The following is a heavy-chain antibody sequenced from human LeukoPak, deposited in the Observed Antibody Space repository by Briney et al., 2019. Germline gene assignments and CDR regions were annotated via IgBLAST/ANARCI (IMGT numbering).Heavy chain of an antibody. Sequence: PGGSLRLSCGASGFSFSLYGMHWVRQAPGKGLEWVAFIWAAGNDDFYADSVKGRFTISRDNSKNTLYLQMNSLRAEDTAVYYCAREKVVTTFHNYYYYGMDVWGQGTTVTVSS. J-gene: IGHJ6*02. CDR2: IWAAGNDD. D-gene: IGHD2-21*02. CDR1: GFSFSLYG. CDR3: AREKVVTTFHNYYYYGMDV. V-gene: IGHV3-33*01.